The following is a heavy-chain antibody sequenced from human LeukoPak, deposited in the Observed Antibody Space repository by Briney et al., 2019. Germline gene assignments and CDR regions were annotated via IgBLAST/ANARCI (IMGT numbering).Heavy chain of an antibody. CDR2: INPNSGGT. J-gene: IGHJ4*02. Sequence: ASVKVSCKASGYTFTGYYMHWVRQAPGQGLEWMGWINPNSGGTNYAQKFQGRVTMTRDTSISTAYMELSRLRSDDTAVYYCARFDFNSRAAGRGVDYWGQGTLVTVSS. CDR1: GYTFTGYY. V-gene: IGHV1-2*02. CDR3: ARFDFNSRAAGRGVDY. D-gene: IGHD6-13*01.